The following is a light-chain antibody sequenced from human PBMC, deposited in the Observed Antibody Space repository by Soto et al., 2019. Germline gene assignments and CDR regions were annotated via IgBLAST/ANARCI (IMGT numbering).Light chain of an antibody. Sequence: QSVLTQPASVSGSPGQSITISCTGTASDIGGYNFVSWYQHHPGKAPKLVIYEVSNRPSGVSNRFSASKSGNTASLTISGLQAEDEADYYCSSYTRGSTLVFGGGTQLTVL. J-gene: IGLJ3*02. CDR3: SSYTRGSTLV. CDR1: ASDIGGYNF. V-gene: IGLV2-14*01. CDR2: EVS.